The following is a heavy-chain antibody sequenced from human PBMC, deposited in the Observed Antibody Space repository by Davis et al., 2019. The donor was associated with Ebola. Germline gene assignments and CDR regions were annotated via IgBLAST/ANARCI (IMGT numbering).Heavy chain of an antibody. D-gene: IGHD3-22*01. CDR1: GYTFTSYG. Sequence: AASVKVFCKASGYTFTSYGITWVRQAPGQGLEWMGWINPHNGNTNYAQNVQGRVTMTTDTSTSTAYMEVGSLRSDDTAVYYCAISAFGYKVGDYWGQGTLVTVSS. J-gene: IGHJ4*02. CDR2: INPHNGNT. V-gene: IGHV1-18*04. CDR3: AISAFGYKVGDY.